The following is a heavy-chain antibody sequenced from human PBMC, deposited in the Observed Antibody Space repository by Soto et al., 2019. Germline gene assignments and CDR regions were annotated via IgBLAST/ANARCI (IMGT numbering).Heavy chain of an antibody. CDR1: GLPVSTNY. CDR2: ISNDGNR. D-gene: IGHD5-18*01. J-gene: IGHJ3*02. Sequence: GGSLRLSCVVSGLPVSTNYMSWVRQAPGKGLEWVAAISNDGNRQLYADSVKDRFTISRDNSRNTLDLQMNNLRTEDTGVYFCARDIYSYGSVGTPDIWGQGTMVTVSS. CDR3: ARDIYSYGSVGTPDI. V-gene: IGHV3-53*05.